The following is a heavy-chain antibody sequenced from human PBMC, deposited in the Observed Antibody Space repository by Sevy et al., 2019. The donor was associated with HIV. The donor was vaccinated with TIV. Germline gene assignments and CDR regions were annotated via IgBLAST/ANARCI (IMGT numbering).Heavy chain of an antibody. V-gene: IGHV3-15*01. D-gene: IGHD6-13*01. J-gene: IGHJ3*02. CDR3: TTEGIAAAVTHSLDAFDI. CDR1: GFTFSNAW. CDR2: IKSKTDGGTT. Sequence: GGSLRLSCAASGFTFSNAWMSWVRQAPGKGLEWVGRIKSKTDGGTTDYAAPVKGRFTISRDDSKNTLYLQMNSLKTEDTAVYYCTTEGIAAAVTHSLDAFDIWGQRTMVTVSS.